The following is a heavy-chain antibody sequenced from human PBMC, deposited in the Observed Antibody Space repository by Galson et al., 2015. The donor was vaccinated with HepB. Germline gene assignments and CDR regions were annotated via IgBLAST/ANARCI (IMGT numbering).Heavy chain of an antibody. Sequence: ETLSLSCTVSGGSISSSSYYWGWIRQPPGKGLEWIGSIYYSGSTYYNPSLKSRVTISVDTSKNQFSLKLSSVTAADTAVYYCASLRYSGSYIHFDYWGQGTLVTVSS. CDR2: IYYSGST. V-gene: IGHV4-39*01. CDR3: ASLRYSGSYIHFDY. J-gene: IGHJ4*02. CDR1: GGSISSSSYY. D-gene: IGHD1-26*01.